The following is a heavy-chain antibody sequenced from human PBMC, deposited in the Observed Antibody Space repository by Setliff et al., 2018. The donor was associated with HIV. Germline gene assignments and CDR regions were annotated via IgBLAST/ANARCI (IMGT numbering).Heavy chain of an antibody. CDR1: GHTLSGYF. D-gene: IGHD3-10*01. V-gene: IGHV1-2*02. J-gene: IGHJ3*02. Sequence: ASVKVSCKSSGHTLSGYFIHWVRQAPGQGPEWMGWISPHSGATNYAQVRDRVSMTRDTSTSTVYLELRSLRSEDTAVYFCASKGGSENYPDSDAFDIWGQGTLVTVSS. CDR3: ASKGGSENYPDSDAFDI. CDR2: ISPHSGAT.